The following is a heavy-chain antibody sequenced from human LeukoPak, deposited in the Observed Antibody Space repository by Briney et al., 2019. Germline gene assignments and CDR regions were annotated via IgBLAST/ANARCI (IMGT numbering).Heavy chain of an antibody. CDR3: AKEWRGRYYDSSGRDAFDI. D-gene: IGHD3-22*01. CDR1: GFTFSSYG. CDR2: IRYDGSNK. V-gene: IGHV3-30*02. J-gene: IGHJ3*02. Sequence: PGGSLRLSCAASGFTFSSYGMHWVRQAPGKGLEWVAFIRYDGSNKYYADSVKGRFTISRDNSKNTLYLQMNSLRAEDTAVYYCAKEWRGRYYDSSGRDAFDIWGQGTMVTVSS.